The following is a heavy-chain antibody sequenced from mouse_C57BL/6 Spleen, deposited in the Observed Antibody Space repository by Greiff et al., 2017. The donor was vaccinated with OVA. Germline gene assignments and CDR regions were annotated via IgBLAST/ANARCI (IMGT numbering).Heavy chain of an antibody. CDR1: GYTFTSYW. CDR3: ARVATVVYWYFDV. Sequence: QVQLQQSGAELAKPGASVKLSCKASGYTFTSYWMHWVKQRPGQGLEWIGYINPSSGYTKYNQKFKDKATLTADKSSSTAYMQLSSRTYEDSAVYYCARVATVVYWYFDVWGTGTTVTVSS. J-gene: IGHJ1*03. CDR2: INPSSGYT. V-gene: IGHV1-7*01. D-gene: IGHD1-1*01.